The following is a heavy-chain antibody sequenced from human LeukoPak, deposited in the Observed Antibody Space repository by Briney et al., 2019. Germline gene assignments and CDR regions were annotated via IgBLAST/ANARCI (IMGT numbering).Heavy chain of an antibody. J-gene: IGHJ2*01. D-gene: IGHD6-13*01. CDR1: GYSFTTYW. Sequence: GESLKISCEVYGYSFTTYWLGWVRQMPGKGLEWMGIIYPGDSDTRYSPSFQGQVTISADKSISTAYLQWSSLKASDTAMYYCARQGAAAALWYFDLWGRGTLVTVSS. CDR2: IYPGDSDT. V-gene: IGHV5-51*01. CDR3: ARQGAAAALWYFDL.